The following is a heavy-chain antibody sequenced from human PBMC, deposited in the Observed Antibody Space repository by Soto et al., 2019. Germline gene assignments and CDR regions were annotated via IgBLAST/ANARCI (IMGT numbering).Heavy chain of an antibody. CDR2: IYSGGST. D-gene: IGHD2-21*02. V-gene: IGHV3-53*01. Sequence: GGSLRLSCAASGFTVSSNYMSWVRQAPGKGLEWVSVIYSGGSTYYADSVKGRFTISRDNSKNTLYLQMNSLRAEDTAVYYCARGPCGGDCNWDYWGQGTLVTVSS. CDR3: ARGPCGGDCNWDY. J-gene: IGHJ4*02. CDR1: GFTVSSNY.